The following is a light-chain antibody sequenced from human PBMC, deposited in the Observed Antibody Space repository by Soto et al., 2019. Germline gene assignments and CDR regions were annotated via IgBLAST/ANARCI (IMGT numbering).Light chain of an antibody. Sequence: IQMTQSPSSLSASVGDRVTITCRTSQSISRYLNWYQHKLGTAPKLLIHGSFKLQSGVPSRFSGSGSGTDFTLTISSLHPEDFATYYCQQSYNTPRTFGLGTKVDTK. V-gene: IGKV1-39*01. J-gene: IGKJ3*01. CDR1: QSISRY. CDR2: GSF. CDR3: QQSYNTPRT.